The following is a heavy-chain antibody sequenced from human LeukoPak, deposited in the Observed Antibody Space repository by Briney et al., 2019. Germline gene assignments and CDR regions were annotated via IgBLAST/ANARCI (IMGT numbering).Heavy chain of an antibody. CDR1: GGSISSGSYY. CDR2: INTSGST. V-gene: IGHV4-61*02. Sequence: PSQTLSLTCTVSGGSISSGSYYWSWIRQPAGKGLEWIGRINTSGSTNYNPSLKSRVTISVDTSKNQFSLKLSSVTAADTAVYYCARGRELRLYYYYYMDVWGKGTTVTVSS. CDR3: ARGRELRLYYYYYMDV. J-gene: IGHJ6*03. D-gene: IGHD1-26*01.